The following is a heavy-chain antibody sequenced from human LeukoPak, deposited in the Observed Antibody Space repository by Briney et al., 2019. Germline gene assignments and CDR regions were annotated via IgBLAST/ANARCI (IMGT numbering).Heavy chain of an antibody. CDR1: GDSVRSYY. CDR3: VRDSRYGSGWFEDGLDF. J-gene: IGHJ6*02. CDR2: INDRRST. D-gene: IGHD6-13*01. Sequence: SETLSLTCTVSGDSVRSYYWSWIRQPPGQRLEWLGHINDRRSTNYNPSLQGRVTISIDTSKNQFSLKVNSVTAADTAVYYCVRDSRYGSGWFEDGLDFWGQGTTVTVSS. V-gene: IGHV4-59*02.